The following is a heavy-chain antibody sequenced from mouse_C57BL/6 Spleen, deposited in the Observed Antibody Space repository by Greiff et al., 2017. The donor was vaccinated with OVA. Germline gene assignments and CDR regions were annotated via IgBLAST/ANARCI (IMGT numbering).Heavy chain of an antibody. V-gene: IGHV1-26*01. CDR1: GYTFTDYY. Sequence: VQLQQSGPELVKPGASVKISCKASGYTFTDYYMNWVKQSHGKSLEWIGDINPNNGGTSYNQKFKGKATLTVDKSSSTAYMELRSLTSEDSAVYYCARGGDYGRGYAMDYWGQGTSVTVSS. CDR2: INPNNGGT. J-gene: IGHJ4*01. CDR3: ARGGDYGRGYAMDY. D-gene: IGHD2-4*01.